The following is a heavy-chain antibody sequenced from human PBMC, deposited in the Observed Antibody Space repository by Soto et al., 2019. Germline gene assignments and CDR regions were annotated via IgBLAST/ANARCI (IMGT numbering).Heavy chain of an antibody. J-gene: IGHJ5*02. D-gene: IGHD3-10*01. CDR2: ISYSGTT. V-gene: IGHV4-59*01. Sequence: SETLSLTCTVSGDSISTYNWSWIRQPPGKGLEWIVYISYSGTTNYNPSLKSRVTISVDTSKNQSSLKLSSVTAADTAVYYCARWTSGGYNWFDPWGQGTLVTVSS. CDR3: ARWTSGGYNWFDP. CDR1: GDSISTYN.